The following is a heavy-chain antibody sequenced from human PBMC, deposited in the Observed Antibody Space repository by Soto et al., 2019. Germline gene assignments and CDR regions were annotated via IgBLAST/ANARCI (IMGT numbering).Heavy chain of an antibody. CDR3: ARSRYDFWSGYYTSPFMDV. CDR2: IHYSGST. Sequence: ASETLSLTCTVSGGSISSYYWSWIRQPPGKGLEWIGYIHYSGSTNYNPSLKSRVTISVDTSKNQFSLKLSSVTAADTAVYYCARSRYDFWSGYYTSPFMDVWGKGTTVTVSS. V-gene: IGHV4-59*08. D-gene: IGHD3-3*01. CDR1: GGSISSYY. J-gene: IGHJ6*03.